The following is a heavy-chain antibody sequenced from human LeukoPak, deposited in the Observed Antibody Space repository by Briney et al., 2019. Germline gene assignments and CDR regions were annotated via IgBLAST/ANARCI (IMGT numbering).Heavy chain of an antibody. J-gene: IGHJ4*02. CDR1: GYTFTSYS. CDR2: ISAYNGNT. Sequence: ASVKVSCKTSGYTFTSYSINWVRQAPGQGLEWMGWISAYNGNTNYAQKLQGRVTMTTDTSTTTAYMELSSLRSEDTAMYWCARGYYDSSGYDPGLGYWGQGTLVTVSS. D-gene: IGHD3-22*01. CDR3: ARGYYDSSGYDPGLGY. V-gene: IGHV1-18*01.